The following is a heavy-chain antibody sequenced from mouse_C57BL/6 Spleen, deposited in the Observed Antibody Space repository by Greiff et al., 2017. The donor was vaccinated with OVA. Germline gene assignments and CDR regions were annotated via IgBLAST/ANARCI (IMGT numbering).Heavy chain of an antibody. CDR3: ARGVFDYGSSGAMDY. J-gene: IGHJ4*01. CDR1: GYSITSGYD. D-gene: IGHD1-1*01. Sequence: EVKVVESGPGMVKPSQSLSLTCTVTGYSITSGYDWHWIRHFPGNKLEWMGYISYSGSTNYNPSLKSRISITHDTSKNHFFLKLNSVTTEDTATYYCARGVFDYGSSGAMDYWGQGTSVTVSS. V-gene: IGHV3-1*01. CDR2: ISYSGST.